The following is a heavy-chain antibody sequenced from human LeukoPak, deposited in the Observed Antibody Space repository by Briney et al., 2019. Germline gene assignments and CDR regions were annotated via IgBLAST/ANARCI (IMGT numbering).Heavy chain of an antibody. CDR3: ARGIGWFFSNFYGMDI. D-gene: IGHD6-19*01. J-gene: IGHJ6*02. CDR2: TSTSGSP. Sequence: SETLSLTCTVSGGSISNYNWSWIRQPAGKGLEWIGRTSTSGSPKYNPSLKSRVTLSVDTSKNQFSLKLTSVTAADTAVYYCARGIGWFFSNFYGMDIWGQGTTVTVSS. CDR1: GGSISNYN. V-gene: IGHV4-4*07.